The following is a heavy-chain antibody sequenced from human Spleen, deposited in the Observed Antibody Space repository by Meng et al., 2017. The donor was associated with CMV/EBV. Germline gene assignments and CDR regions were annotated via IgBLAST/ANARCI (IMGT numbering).Heavy chain of an antibody. V-gene: IGHV3-15*01. Sequence: GESLKISCAASGFTFSNAWMSWVRQAPGKGLEWVGRIKSKTDGGTTDYAAPVKGRFTISRDDSKNTLYLQMNSLKTEDTAVYYCAKEGGITMIVVVIKGANFDYWGQGTLVTVSS. D-gene: IGHD3-22*01. CDR3: AKEGGITMIVVVIKGANFDY. J-gene: IGHJ4*02. CDR1: GFTFSNAW. CDR2: IKSKTDGGTT.